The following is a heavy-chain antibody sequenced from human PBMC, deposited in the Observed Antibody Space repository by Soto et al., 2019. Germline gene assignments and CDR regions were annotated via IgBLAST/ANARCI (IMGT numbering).Heavy chain of an antibody. CDR2: INHSGST. D-gene: IGHD4-17*01. V-gene: IGHV4-34*01. Sequence: QVQLQQWGAGLLKPSETLSLICAVSGGSFSGYYWSWIRQPPGKGLEWIGEINHSGSTNYNPSLKRRVSLLIDTFKRLFFLRLSSVRAADTAVYYCARPRYGDYAGSDAVHIWGQGTVVTVSS. CDR1: GGSFSGYY. J-gene: IGHJ3*02. CDR3: ARPRYGDYAGSDAVHI.